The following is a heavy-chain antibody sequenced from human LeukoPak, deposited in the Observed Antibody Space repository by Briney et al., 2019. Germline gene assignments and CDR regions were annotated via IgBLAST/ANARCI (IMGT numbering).Heavy chain of an antibody. D-gene: IGHD6-6*01. CDR2: ISYDGSNK. CDR1: GFTFSSYG. Sequence: PGRSLRLSCAASGFTFSSYGMHWVRQAPGKGLEWVAVISYDGSNKYYADSVKGRFTISRDNSKNTLYLQMNSLRAEDTAVYYCARERIAARVDAFDIWGQGTMVTVSS. J-gene: IGHJ3*02. V-gene: IGHV3-30*03. CDR3: ARERIAARVDAFDI.